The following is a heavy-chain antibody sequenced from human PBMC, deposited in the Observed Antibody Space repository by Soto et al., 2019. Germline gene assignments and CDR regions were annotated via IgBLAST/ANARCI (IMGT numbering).Heavy chain of an antibody. CDR1: GGFISNGDYH. CDR3: AREGGYDSPHGC. CDR2: TYPSGST. D-gene: IGHD5-12*01. V-gene: IGHV4-30-4*01. J-gene: IGHJ4*02. Sequence: SETLSLTCTVSGGFISNGDYHWSWIRQPPGKGLEWIGYTYPSGSTYYNASLRSRVAISIDASKNQFSLKLNPVTAADTAVYYCAREGGYDSPHGCWGQGTLVTVSS.